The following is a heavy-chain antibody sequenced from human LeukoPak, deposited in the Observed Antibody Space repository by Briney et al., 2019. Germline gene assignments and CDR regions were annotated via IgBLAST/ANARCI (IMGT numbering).Heavy chain of an antibody. CDR3: ARVRGTMVRGVIYPPVLDY. J-gene: IGHJ4*02. D-gene: IGHD3-10*01. CDR1: GYTFTSYG. Sequence: ASVKVSCKVSGYTFTSYGISWVRQAPGQGLEWMGWISAYNGNTNYAQKLQGRVTMTTDTSTSTAYMELRSLRSDDTAVYYCARVRGTMVRGVIYPPVLDYWGQGTLVTVSS. CDR2: ISAYNGNT. V-gene: IGHV1-18*04.